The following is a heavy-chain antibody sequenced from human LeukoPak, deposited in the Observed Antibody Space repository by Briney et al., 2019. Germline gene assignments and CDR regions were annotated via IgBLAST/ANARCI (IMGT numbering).Heavy chain of an antibody. CDR3: ARDIAIAVAGDFDY. CDR2: ISAYNGNT. J-gene: IGHJ4*02. CDR1: GYTFTSYG. Sequence: ASVKVSCKASGYTFTSYGISWVRQAPGQGLEWMGWISAYNGNTNYAQKLQGRVTMTTDTSTSTAYMELRSLRSDDTAVYYCARDIAIAVAGDFDYWDQGTLVTVSS. D-gene: IGHD6-19*01. V-gene: IGHV1-18*01.